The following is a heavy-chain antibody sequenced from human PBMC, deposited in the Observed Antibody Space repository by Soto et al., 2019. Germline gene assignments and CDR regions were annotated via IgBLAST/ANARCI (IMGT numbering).Heavy chain of an antibody. D-gene: IGHD6-6*01. V-gene: IGHV3-23*01. Sequence: EVQLLESGGGLVQPGGSLRLSCAASGFTFSSYAMSWVRQAPGKGLEWVSAISGSGGSTYYADSVKGRFTISRDNSKNTLYLQMNSLRAEDTAVYYGAKDLSDSSSPRYYYYMDVWGKGTPVTVSS. J-gene: IGHJ6*03. CDR3: AKDLSDSSSPRYYYYMDV. CDR1: GFTFSSYA. CDR2: ISGSGGST.